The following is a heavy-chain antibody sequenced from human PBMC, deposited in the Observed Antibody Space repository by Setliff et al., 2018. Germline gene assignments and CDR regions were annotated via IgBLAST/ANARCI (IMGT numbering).Heavy chain of an antibody. D-gene: IGHD3-3*01. CDR1: GGSFSNNY. CDR2: SNHGGST. CDR3: TTDPYRPYYDFWSGFYT. V-gene: IGHV4-34*01. J-gene: IGHJ5*02. Sequence: SETLSLTCSVYGGSFSNNYWSWIRQSPGRGLEWIGESNHGGSTSYNPSLKSRVTISVDTSKNQFSLKLSSVTAADTAVYYCTTDPYRPYYDFWSGFYTWGQGALVTVSS.